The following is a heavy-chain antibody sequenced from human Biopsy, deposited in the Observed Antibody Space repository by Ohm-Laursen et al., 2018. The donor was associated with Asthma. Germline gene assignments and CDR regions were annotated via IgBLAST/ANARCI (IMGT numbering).Heavy chain of an antibody. CDR1: GYTFSRYN. CDR2: ISTASSFI. J-gene: IGHJ1*01. Sequence: SLRLSCTASGYTFSRYNIHWVRQIPGKGLEWVASISTASSFIYYADSVRGRFTTSRDNARNSVYLQMNSLRAEDTAVYYCARTFHFWSPYHAEHYQLWGQGTLVTVSS. CDR3: ARTFHFWSPYHAEHYQL. V-gene: IGHV3-21*01. D-gene: IGHD3-3*02.